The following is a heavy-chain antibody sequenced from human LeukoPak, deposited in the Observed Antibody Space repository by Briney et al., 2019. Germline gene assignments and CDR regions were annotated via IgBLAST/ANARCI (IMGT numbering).Heavy chain of an antibody. V-gene: IGHV4-39*01. Sequence: PSETLSLTCTVSGGSLSSSSYYWGWIRQPPGKGLEWIGSIYYSGSTYYNPSLKSRVTISVDTSKNQFSLKLSSVTAADTAVYYCATLPHGYCSGGSCPSFDYWGQGTLVTVSS. J-gene: IGHJ4*02. CDR3: ATLPHGYCSGGSCPSFDY. CDR2: IYYSGST. CDR1: GGSLSSSSYY. D-gene: IGHD2-15*01.